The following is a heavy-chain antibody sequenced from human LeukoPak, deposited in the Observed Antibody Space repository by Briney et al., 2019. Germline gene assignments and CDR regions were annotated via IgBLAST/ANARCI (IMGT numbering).Heavy chain of an antibody. J-gene: IGHJ3*02. CDR1: AGSISSGGYS. V-gene: IGHV4-30-2*01. Sequence: SQTLSFTGAVSAGSISSGGYSWRWIRQPPGRGLEWIGYIYHSGSAYYNPSLKSRVTISVDRSKNQFSLKLSFVTAADTAVYYCARDRITGTTVGAFDIWGQGTMVTVSS. CDR2: IYHSGSA. CDR3: ARDRITGTTVGAFDI. D-gene: IGHD1-7*01.